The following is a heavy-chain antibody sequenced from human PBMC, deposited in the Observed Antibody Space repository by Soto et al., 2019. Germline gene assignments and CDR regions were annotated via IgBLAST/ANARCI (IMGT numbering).Heavy chain of an antibody. J-gene: IGHJ4*02. D-gene: IGHD3-10*01. V-gene: IGHV1-18*01. CDR2: INPNSGHT. CDR1: GYTFRNFG. Sequence: ASVKVSCKASGYTFRNFGVGWLRQSPGQGLEWVGWINPNSGHTEYAQKLQGRVTVTADTSTSTAYMEVGSLRSDDTAVYYCARVYNYGSGSYLMPSSCYFDFWGPGTLVTVSS. CDR3: ARVYNYGSGSYLMPSSCYFDF.